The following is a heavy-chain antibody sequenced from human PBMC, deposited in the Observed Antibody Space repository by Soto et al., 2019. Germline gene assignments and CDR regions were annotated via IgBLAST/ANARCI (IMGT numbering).Heavy chain of an antibody. CDR1: GDSISSNYY. V-gene: IGHV4-4*02. D-gene: IGHD6-19*01. CDR2: ISHIGSV. CDR3: VRSFGWYAIDY. J-gene: IGHJ4*02. Sequence: QVLLQESSPGLVQPSGTLSLSCAVSGDSISSNYYWGWVRQPPGKGLEWLGDISHIGSVNYSPSLMSRVTISMDRSENQFSLKLNSVTAADTAVYYCVRSFGWYAIDYWGQGTLVIVSS.